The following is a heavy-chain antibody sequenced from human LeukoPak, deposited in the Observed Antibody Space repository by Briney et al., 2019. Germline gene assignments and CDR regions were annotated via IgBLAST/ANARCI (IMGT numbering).Heavy chain of an antibody. CDR2: INHRGSS. CDR1: GESFSAYF. CDR3: ARVKYYDFWSGPSNYYYYMDV. D-gene: IGHD3-3*01. J-gene: IGHJ6*03. V-gene: IGHV4-34*10. Sequence: SSETLSLTCAVYGESFSAYFWNWIRQAPGKPLEYIGEINHRGSSHYNPSLKTRVTLSVDTSKNQFSLKLSSVTAADTAVYYCARVKYYDFWSGPSNYYYYMDVWGKGTTVTVSS.